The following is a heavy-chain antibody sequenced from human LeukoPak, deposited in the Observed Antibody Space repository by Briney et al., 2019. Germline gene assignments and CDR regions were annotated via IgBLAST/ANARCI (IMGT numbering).Heavy chain of an antibody. J-gene: IGHJ4*02. CDR2: IKQDGNEK. V-gene: IGHV3-7*01. CDR1: GFTISSYW. D-gene: IGHD2-15*01. CDR3: ARAGYCRGGTCYSNYFDF. Sequence: GGSLRLSCAASGFTISSYWMSWVRQAPGKGLEWVANIKQDGNEKYFVDSVKGRFSISRDNAKNSLYLQMSSLRAEDTAVYYCARAGYCRGGTCYSNYFDFWGQGTLVTVSS.